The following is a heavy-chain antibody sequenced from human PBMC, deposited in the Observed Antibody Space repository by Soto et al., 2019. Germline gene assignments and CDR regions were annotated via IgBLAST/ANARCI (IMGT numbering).Heavy chain of an antibody. CDR3: AKDARAVAGLGVYYFDL. CDR1: GFPFDEYA. J-gene: IGHJ4*02. Sequence: EVQLVESGGDLVQPGRSLRLSCTASGFPFDEYAMHWVRQFPGKGLEWGSVITWNSGGIDYADSVKGRFTTSRDNAKNTLYLQMNSLRTEDTAFYYCAKDARAVAGLGVYYFDLWGQGTLGTVSS. V-gene: IGHV3-9*01. D-gene: IGHD6-19*01. CDR2: ITWNSGGI.